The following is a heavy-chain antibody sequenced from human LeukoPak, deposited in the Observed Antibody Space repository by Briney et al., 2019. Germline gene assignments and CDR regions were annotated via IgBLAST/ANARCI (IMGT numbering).Heavy chain of an antibody. J-gene: IGHJ3*02. D-gene: IGHD2-15*01. CDR2: ISSSSSYI. V-gene: IGHV3-21*01. CDR1: GFTFSSYS. Sequence: PGGSLRLSCAASGFTFSSYSMTWVRQAPGKGLEWISSISSSSSYIYYADSVKGRFTISRDNAKNSLYLQMNSLRAEDTAVYYCARGREHCSGGSCYLDAFDIWGQGTMVTVSS. CDR3: ARGREHCSGGSCYLDAFDI.